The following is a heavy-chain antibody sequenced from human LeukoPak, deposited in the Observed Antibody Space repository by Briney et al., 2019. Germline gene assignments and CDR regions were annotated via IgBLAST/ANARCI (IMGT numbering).Heavy chain of an antibody. V-gene: IGHV6-1*01. J-gene: IGHJ4*02. CDR3: AREGQWLPAPNYYFDY. Sequence: SQTLSLTCAISGDSVSSNSAAWNWIRQSPSRGLEWLGRTYYRSKWYNDYAVSVKSRITINPDTSKNQFSLQLNSVTPEDTAVYYCAREGQWLPAPNYYFDYWGQGTLVTVSS. CDR2: TYYRSKWYN. CDR1: GDSVSSNSAA. D-gene: IGHD6-19*01.